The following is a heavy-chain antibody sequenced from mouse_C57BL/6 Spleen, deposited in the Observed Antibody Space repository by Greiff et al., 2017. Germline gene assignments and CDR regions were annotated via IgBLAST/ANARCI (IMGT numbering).Heavy chain of an antibody. CDR2: IYPGNSDT. V-gene: IGHV1-5*01. D-gene: IGHD2-1*01. Sequence: EVQLQQSGTVLARPGASVKMSCKTSGYTFTSYWMHWVKQRPGQGLEWIGAIYPGNSDTSYNQKFKGKAKLTAVTSASTAYMELSSLTNEDSAVYYCTRFVYYGNYGMDYWGQGTSVTVSS. CDR3: TRFVYYGNYGMDY. J-gene: IGHJ4*01. CDR1: GYTFTSYW.